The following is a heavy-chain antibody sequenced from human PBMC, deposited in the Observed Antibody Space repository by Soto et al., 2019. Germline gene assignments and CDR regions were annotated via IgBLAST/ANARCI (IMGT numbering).Heavy chain of an antibody. Sequence: PSETLSLTCTVSGVSIGNFYWSWIRQPPGKGLEWIGYIDYSGRTNYSPSLKRRITILVDTSRNQFSLKLSSVTAAVTAVYFCATSYDYYARMDVGGQGTTVTVPS. CDR3: ATSYDYYARMDV. CDR2: IDYSGRT. V-gene: IGHV4-59*01. CDR1: GVSIGNFY. J-gene: IGHJ6*02.